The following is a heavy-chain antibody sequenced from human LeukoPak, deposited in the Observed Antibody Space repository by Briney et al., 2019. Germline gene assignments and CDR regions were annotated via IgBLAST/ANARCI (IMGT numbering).Heavy chain of an antibody. CDR2: IYSGGST. CDR1: GFTVSSNY. Sequence: GGSLRLSCAVSGFTVSSNYMSWVRQAPGKGLEWVSVIYSGGSTYYADSVKGRLTISRDNSKNTLYLQMNSLRAEDTAVYYCAKEPYDSSGYFFDYWGQGTLVTVSS. CDR3: AKEPYDSSGYFFDY. V-gene: IGHV3-53*01. J-gene: IGHJ4*02. D-gene: IGHD3-22*01.